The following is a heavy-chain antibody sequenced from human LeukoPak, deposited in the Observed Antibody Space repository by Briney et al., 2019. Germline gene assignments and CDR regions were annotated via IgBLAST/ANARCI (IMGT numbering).Heavy chain of an antibody. J-gene: IGHJ6*04. CDR3: AELGITMIGGV. V-gene: IGHV3-48*04. CDR1: GFTFSSYW. D-gene: IGHD3-10*02. Sequence: GGSLRLSCAASGFTFSSYWMSWVRQAPGKGLEWLSYISYNGRSIFYADSVKGRFTISRDNAKNSLYLQMNSLRVEDTAVYYCAELGITMIGGVWGKGTTVTISS. CDR2: ISYNGRSI.